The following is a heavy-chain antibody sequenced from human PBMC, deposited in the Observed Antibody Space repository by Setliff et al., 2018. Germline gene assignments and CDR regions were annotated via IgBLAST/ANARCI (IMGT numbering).Heavy chain of an antibody. V-gene: IGHV1-18*01. D-gene: IGHD3-22*01. CDR2: ISVYNGNT. J-gene: IGHJ6*02. CDR1: GYTFTSYG. CDR3: ARDGRDYYDSSGYYFRYYYYGMDV. Sequence: ASVKVSCKASGYTFTSYGFSWVRQAPGQGLEWMGWISVYNGNTNYAQKFQGWVTMTRDTSISTAYMELSRLRSDDTAVYYCARDGRDYYDSSGYYFRYYYYGMDVWGQGTTVTVSS.